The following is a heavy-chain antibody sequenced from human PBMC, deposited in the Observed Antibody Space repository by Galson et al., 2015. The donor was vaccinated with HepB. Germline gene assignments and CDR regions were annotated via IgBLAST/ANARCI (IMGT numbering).Heavy chain of an antibody. Sequence: PALVKPTQTLTLTCTFSGFSLSTSGMCVSWIRQPPGKALEWLARIDWDDDKYYSTSLKTRLTISKDTSKNQVVLTMTNMDPVDTATYYCARIYGSGSYYMNYYGMDVWGQGTTVTVSS. CDR2: IDWDDDK. CDR3: ARIYGSGSYYMNYYGMDV. V-gene: IGHV2-70*11. D-gene: IGHD3-10*01. J-gene: IGHJ6*02. CDR1: GFSLSTSGMC.